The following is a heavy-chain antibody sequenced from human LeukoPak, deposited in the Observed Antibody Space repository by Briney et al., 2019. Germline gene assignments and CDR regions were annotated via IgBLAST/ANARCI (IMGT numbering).Heavy chain of an antibody. CDR2: IGTAGET. J-gene: IGHJ3*02. Sequence: GGSLRLSCAASGFTFSSYDMHWVRQATGKGLEWVSAIGTAGETYYPGSVKGRFTISRENAKNSLYLQMNSLRAGDTAVYYCARGGGIFGEKGGAFDIWGQGTMVTVSS. V-gene: IGHV3-13*01. CDR1: GFTFSSYD. CDR3: ARGGGIFGEKGGAFDI. D-gene: IGHD3-3*01.